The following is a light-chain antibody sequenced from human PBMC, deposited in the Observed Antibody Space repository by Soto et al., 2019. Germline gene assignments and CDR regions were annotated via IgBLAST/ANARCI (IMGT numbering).Light chain of an antibody. Sequence: DIQMTQSPSTLPASVGDRVTITCRASQSISNWLAWYQQKPGKAPKLLIYKASSLESGVPSRFSGSGSGTEFTLTISSLQPDDSENYYCQQYNPYSPYTFGQGTKVDIK. CDR3: QQYNPYSPYT. CDR2: KAS. V-gene: IGKV1-5*03. CDR1: QSISNW. J-gene: IGKJ2*01.